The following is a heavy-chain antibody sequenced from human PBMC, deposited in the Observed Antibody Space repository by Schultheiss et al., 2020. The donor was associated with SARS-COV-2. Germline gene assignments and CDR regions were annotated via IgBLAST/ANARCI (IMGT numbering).Heavy chain of an antibody. CDR3: ARAPIYDFWSGYHMDY. CDR1: GFTFSSYS. J-gene: IGHJ4*02. D-gene: IGHD3-3*01. Sequence: GESLKISCAASGFTFSSYSMNWVRQAPGKGLEWVSYISSSGSTIYYADSVKGRFTISRDNAKNSLYLQMNSLRAEDTAVYYCARAPIYDFWSGYHMDYWGQGTLVTVSS. CDR2: ISSSGSTI. V-gene: IGHV3-48*04.